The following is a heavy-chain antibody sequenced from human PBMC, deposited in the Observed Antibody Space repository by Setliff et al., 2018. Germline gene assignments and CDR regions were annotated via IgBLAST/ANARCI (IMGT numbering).Heavy chain of an antibody. J-gene: IGHJ4*02. V-gene: IGHV4-39*07. CDR3: ARGRVEMATITPFDY. CDR1: GGSISSSSYY. D-gene: IGHD5-12*01. CDR2: IYYSGST. Sequence: PSETLSLTCAVSGGSISSSSYYWGWIRQPPGKGLEWIGSIYYSGSTYHNPSLKSRVTISVDTSKNQFSLKLSSVTAADTAVYYCARGRVEMATITPFDYWGQGTLVTVSS.